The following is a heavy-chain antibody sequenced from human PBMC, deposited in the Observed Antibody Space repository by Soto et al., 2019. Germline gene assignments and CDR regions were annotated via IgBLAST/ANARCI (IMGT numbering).Heavy chain of an antibody. CDR2: IRAHNGET. CDR3: ATALGTSGWFDY. Sequence: QVHLVQSGAEVKRPGASVKVSCKASAYTSTLYGITWVRQAPGQGLEWMGWIRAHNGETKFARKFQDRVTITTDPSSSTEFMDLRTLTSDETAVYYCATALGTSGWFDYLGQGTLVTVPS. J-gene: IGHJ4*02. CDR1: AYTSTLYG. D-gene: IGHD6-19*01. V-gene: IGHV1-18*01.